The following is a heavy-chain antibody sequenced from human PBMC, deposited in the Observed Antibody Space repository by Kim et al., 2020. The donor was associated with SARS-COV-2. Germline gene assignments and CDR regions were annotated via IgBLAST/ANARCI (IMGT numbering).Heavy chain of an antibody. J-gene: IGHJ4*02. CDR1: GGTFSSYA. V-gene: IGHV1-69*13. CDR2: IIPIFGTA. Sequence: SVKVSCKASGGTFSSYAISWVRQAPGQGLEWMGGIIPIFGTANYAQKFQGRVTITADESTSTAYMELSSLRSEDTAVYYCARSPRLDYDSSGYYYCCWGQGTLVTVSS. D-gene: IGHD3-22*01. CDR3: ARSPRLDYDSSGYYYCC.